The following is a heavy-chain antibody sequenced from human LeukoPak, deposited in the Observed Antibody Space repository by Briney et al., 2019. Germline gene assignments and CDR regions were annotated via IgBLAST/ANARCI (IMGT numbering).Heavy chain of an antibody. J-gene: IGHJ4*02. Sequence: SETLSLTCTVSGGSISSYYWSWIRQPAGKGLEWIGYIYYSGSTNYNPSLKSRVTISVDTSKNQFSLKLSSVTAADTAVYYCARGGSAYYYDSSGVYYFDYWGQGTLVTVSS. CDR2: IYYSGST. CDR3: ARGGSAYYYDSSGVYYFDY. D-gene: IGHD3-22*01. CDR1: GGSISSYY. V-gene: IGHV4-59*01.